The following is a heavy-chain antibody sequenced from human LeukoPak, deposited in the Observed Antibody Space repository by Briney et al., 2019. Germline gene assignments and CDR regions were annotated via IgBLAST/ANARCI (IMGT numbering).Heavy chain of an antibody. D-gene: IGHD3-16*01. CDR2: INPSGGST. V-gene: IGHV1-46*01. Sequence: ASVKVSCKASGYTFTGYFLHWVRQAPGQGLEWMGIINPSGGSTSYAQKFQGRVTMTRDTSTSTVYMELSSLRSEDTAVYYCARGGIPYGMDVWGRGTTVTVSS. CDR3: ARGGIPYGMDV. J-gene: IGHJ6*02. CDR1: GYTFTGYF.